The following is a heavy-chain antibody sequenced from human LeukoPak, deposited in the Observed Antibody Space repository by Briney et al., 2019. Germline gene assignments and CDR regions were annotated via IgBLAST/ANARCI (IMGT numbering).Heavy chain of an antibody. V-gene: IGHV3-21*04. D-gene: IGHD3-10*01. CDR3: AKALWFGELSTFDY. J-gene: IGHJ4*02. CDR2: ISSSSSYI. Sequence: PGGSLRLSCAASGFTFSSYSMNWVRQAPGKGLEWVSSISSSSSYIYYADSVKGRFTISRDNSKNTLYLQMNSLRAEDTAVYYCAKALWFGELSTFDYWGQGTLVTVSS. CDR1: GFTFSSYS.